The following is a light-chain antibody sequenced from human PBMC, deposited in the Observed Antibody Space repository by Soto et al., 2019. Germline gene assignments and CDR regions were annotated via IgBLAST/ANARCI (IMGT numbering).Light chain of an antibody. CDR1: QSISIY. Sequence: DIQKTKYPSSLSASVGDRVTITCRASQSISIYLNWYQQKPGKAPKFLIYAASSLQSGVPSRFSGSGSGTDFTLTISSLQPEDFATYYCQQSYSTPRLTFGGGTKVEIK. CDR2: AAS. J-gene: IGKJ4*01. V-gene: IGKV1-39*01. CDR3: QQSYSTPRLT.